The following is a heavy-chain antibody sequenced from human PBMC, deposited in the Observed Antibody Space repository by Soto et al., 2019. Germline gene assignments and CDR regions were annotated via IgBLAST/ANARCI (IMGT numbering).Heavy chain of an antibody. CDR3: ARGRNCLTGRCFPNWFDS. Sequence: SETLSLTCSVSGDSISTVDYFWAWIRQPPGQALEYIGYIYKSATTYYNPSFESRVAISLDTSKSQFSLNVTSVTAADTAVYFCARGRNCLTGRCFPNWFDSWGQGTLVTVSS. CDR2: IYKSATT. CDR1: GDSISTVDYF. V-gene: IGHV4-30-4*01. D-gene: IGHD7-27*01. J-gene: IGHJ5*01.